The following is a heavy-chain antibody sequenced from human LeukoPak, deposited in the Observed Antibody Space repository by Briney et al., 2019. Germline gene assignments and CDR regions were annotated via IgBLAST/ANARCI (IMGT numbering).Heavy chain of an antibody. D-gene: IGHD6-6*01. J-gene: IGHJ4*02. CDR2: INPTGGST. V-gene: IGHV1-46*01. Sequence: ASVTVSCKASGYTFPSYFMDWVRQAPGQGLEWMGIINPTGGSTTYAQKFQGRVTMTRDTSTSTVYMELSSLRSDDTAVYYCARTAARRFDYWGQGTLVTVSS. CDR3: ARTAARRFDY. CDR1: GYTFPSYF.